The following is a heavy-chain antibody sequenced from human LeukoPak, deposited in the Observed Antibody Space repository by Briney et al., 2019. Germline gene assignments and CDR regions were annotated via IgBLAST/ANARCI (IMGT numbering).Heavy chain of an antibody. D-gene: IGHD2-21*01. CDR3: ARDGRLVVRYYYYYGMDV. CDR1: GYTFTSYG. J-gene: IGHJ6*02. Sequence: ASVKVSCKASGYTFTSYGISWVRQAPGQGLEWMGWISAYNGNTNYAQKLQGRVTMTTDTSTSTAYMELRSLRSDDTAVYYCARDGRLVVRYYYYYGMDVWGQGTTVTASS. CDR2: ISAYNGNT. V-gene: IGHV1-18*01.